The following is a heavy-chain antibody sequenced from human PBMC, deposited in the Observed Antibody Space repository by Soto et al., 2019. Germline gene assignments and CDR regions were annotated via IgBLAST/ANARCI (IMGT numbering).Heavy chain of an antibody. CDR2: ISIRGGDE. CDR1: GFTFSSYA. V-gene: IGHV3-30*03. Sequence: QVQLVESGGGVVQPGKSLRLSCAASGFTFSSYAMHWARQAPGKGLEWVTVISIRGGDEYYAESVRGRFTISRDDSKNTLYLQMDSLRVEDTALYYCARGTIVARQHLDYWGQGTLVTVSS. D-gene: IGHD6-6*01. CDR3: ARGTIVARQHLDY. J-gene: IGHJ4*02.